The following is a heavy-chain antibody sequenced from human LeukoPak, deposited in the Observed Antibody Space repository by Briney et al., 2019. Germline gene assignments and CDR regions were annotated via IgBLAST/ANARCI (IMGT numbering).Heavy chain of an antibody. CDR3: AKGRGSDLFRFDY. CDR1: GFTFTNHW. J-gene: IGHJ4*02. D-gene: IGHD3-9*01. Sequence: PGGSLRLSCEASGFTFTNHWMHWVRQPPGKGLVWVSRINNDGSDAVYADSVKGRFTISRDNSKNTLYLQMNSLIVEDTAVYYCAKGRGSDLFRFDYWGQGTLVTVSS. CDR2: INNDGSDA. V-gene: IGHV3-74*01.